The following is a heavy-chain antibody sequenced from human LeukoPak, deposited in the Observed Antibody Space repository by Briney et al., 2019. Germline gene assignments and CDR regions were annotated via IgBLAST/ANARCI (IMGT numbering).Heavy chain of an antibody. V-gene: IGHV1-18*01. D-gene: IGHD2-2*01. CDR3: ARDRIVVVPAALYYYYGMDV. CDR2: ISAYNGNT. CDR1: GYTFTSYG. J-gene: IGHJ6*02. Sequence: GASVKVSCKASGYTFTSYGISWVRQAPGQGLEWMGWISAYNGNTNYAQKLQGRVTMTTDTPTSTAYMELRSLRSDDTAVYYCARDRIVVVPAALYYYYGMDVWGQGTTVTVSS.